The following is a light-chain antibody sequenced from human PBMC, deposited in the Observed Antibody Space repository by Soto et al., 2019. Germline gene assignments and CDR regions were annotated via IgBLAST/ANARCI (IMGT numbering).Light chain of an antibody. Sequence: DIQMTQSPSTLSASVGDRVTITCRASQSIAWWLAWYQQKPGKAPKLLIYKASILESGVPSRFSGSGSATEFTLTINSLQPDDIATYYCQQYSSPWTFGQGTKVEIK. V-gene: IGKV1-5*03. CDR2: KAS. J-gene: IGKJ1*01. CDR3: QQYSSPWT. CDR1: QSIAWW.